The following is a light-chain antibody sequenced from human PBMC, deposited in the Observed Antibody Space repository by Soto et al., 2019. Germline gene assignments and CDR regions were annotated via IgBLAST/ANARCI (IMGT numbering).Light chain of an antibody. CDR3: SSYTSTSTWV. V-gene: IGLV2-14*02. J-gene: IGLJ3*02. CDR2: EVS. Sequence: QSALTQPASVSGSPGQSITISCTGTSSDVGSYNLVSWYQQHPGKAPKLMLYEVSNRPSGVSNRFSASKSGNTASLTISGLQAEVEADYYCSSYTSTSTWVFGGGTKLTVL. CDR1: SSDVGSYNL.